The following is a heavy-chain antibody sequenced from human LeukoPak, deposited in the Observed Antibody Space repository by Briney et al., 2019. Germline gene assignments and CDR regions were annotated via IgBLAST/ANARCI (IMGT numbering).Heavy chain of an antibody. D-gene: IGHD3-3*01. CDR2: ISYDGSNK. CDR1: GFTFSAYA. Sequence: PGRSLRLSCAASGFTFSAYAMHWVRQAPGKGLEWVAVISYDGSNKYYGDSLKGRFTINRDNSKNTLYLQMNSLRAEDTAVYYCASGGFYDFWSGYYTPFDYWGQGTLVTVSS. CDR3: ASGGFYDFWSGYYTPFDY. J-gene: IGHJ4*02. V-gene: IGHV3-30*01.